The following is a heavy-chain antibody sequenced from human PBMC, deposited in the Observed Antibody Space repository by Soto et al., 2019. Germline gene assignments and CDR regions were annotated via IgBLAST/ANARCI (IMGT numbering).Heavy chain of an antibody. CDR1: GYTFTSYG. V-gene: IGHV1-18*01. CDR2: ISAYNGNT. Sequence: QVQLVQSGAEVKKPGASVKVSCKASGYTFTSYGISWVRQAPGQGLEWMGWISAYNGNTNYAQKLQGRVTMTTDTSTSPAYMELRSLRSDDTAVYYCAREQPVYSGRYSRAFDYWGQGTLVTVSS. CDR3: AREQPVYSGRYSRAFDY. J-gene: IGHJ4*02. D-gene: IGHD1-26*01.